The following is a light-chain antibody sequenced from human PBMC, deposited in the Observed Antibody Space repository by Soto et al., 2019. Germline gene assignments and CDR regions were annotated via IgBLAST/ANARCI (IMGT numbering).Light chain of an antibody. CDR1: QSVSSN. J-gene: IGKJ1*01. CDR2: GAS. V-gene: IGKV3-15*01. CDR3: QQYNNWPQWT. Sequence: EIVMTQSPATLSVSPGERATLSCRASQSVSSNLAWYQQKPGQAPRLLIYGASTRATGIPARFSGSGSGTELTLTISSLQSEDFAVYYCQQYNNWPQWTFGQGTKGEIK.